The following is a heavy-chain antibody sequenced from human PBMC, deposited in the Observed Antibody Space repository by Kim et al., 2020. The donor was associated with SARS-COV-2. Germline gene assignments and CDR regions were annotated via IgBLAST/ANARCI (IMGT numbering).Heavy chain of an antibody. CDR1: GFTFSSYS. CDR3: ASGPTTGVGYYYYGMDV. D-gene: IGHD4-17*01. Sequence: GGSLRLSCAASGFTFSSYSMNWVRQAPGKGLEWVSSISSSSYIYYADSVKGRFTISRDNAKNSLYLQMNSLRAEDTAVYYCASGPTTGVGYYYYGMDVWGQGTTVTVSS. J-gene: IGHJ6*02. V-gene: IGHV3-21*01. CDR2: ISSSSYI.